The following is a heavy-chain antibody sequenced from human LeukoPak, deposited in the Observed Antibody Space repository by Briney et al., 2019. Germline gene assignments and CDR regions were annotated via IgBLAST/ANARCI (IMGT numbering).Heavy chain of an antibody. V-gene: IGHV4-4*07. CDR1: GGSISSYY. Sequence: SETLSLTCTVSGGSISSYYWSWIRQPAGKGLEWIGRIYTSGSTNYNPSLKSRVTMSVDTSKNQFSLKLSSVTAADTAVYYCARGGVGYCSSTSCSISGGIDYYYYYYMDVWGKGTTVTVSS. J-gene: IGHJ6*03. D-gene: IGHD2-2*01. CDR3: ARGGVGYCSSTSCSISGGIDYYYYYYMDV. CDR2: IYTSGST.